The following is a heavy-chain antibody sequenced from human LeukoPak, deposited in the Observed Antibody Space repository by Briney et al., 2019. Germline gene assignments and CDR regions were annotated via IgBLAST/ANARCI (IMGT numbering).Heavy chain of an antibody. Sequence: ASVKVSCKASGYTFTTYYMHWVRQAPGQGLEWMGIINPSGGDTSHTQKFQGRLTMTWDTPTSTVYMELSSLGSEDTAVYYCAIQAFDYWGQGTLVTVSS. CDR3: AIQAFDY. CDR1: GYTFTTYY. CDR2: INPSGGDT. V-gene: IGHV1-46*01. J-gene: IGHJ4*02.